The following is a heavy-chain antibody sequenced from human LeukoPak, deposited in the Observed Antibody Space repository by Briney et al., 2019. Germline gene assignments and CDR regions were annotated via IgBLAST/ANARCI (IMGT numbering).Heavy chain of an antibody. D-gene: IGHD3-16*01. J-gene: IGHJ6*02. CDR2: INHNGNVN. V-gene: IGHV3-7*03. CDR3: ARGGGLDV. Sequence: YPGGSLRLSCAASGFTFSSYGMHWARQAPGKGLEWVASINHNGNVNYYVDSVKGRFTISRDNAKNSLYLQMSNLRAEDTAVYFCARGGGLDVWGQGATVTVSS. CDR1: GFTFSSYG.